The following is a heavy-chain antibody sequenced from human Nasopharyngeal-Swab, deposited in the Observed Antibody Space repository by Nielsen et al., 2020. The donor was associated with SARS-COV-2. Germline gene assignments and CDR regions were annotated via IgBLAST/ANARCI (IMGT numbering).Heavy chain of an antibody. J-gene: IGHJ4*02. V-gene: IGHV4-59*01. Sequence: SETLSLTCAVSGGSISSYYWSWIRQPPGKGLEWIGYIFYSGSTNYNPSLKSRVTISVDTSKNQFSLKLSSVTAADTAVYYCARHTYDYVWGSYRYLPWYWGQGTLVTVSS. CDR1: GGSISSYY. CDR2: IFYSGST. CDR3: ARHTYDYVWGSYRYLPWY. D-gene: IGHD3-16*02.